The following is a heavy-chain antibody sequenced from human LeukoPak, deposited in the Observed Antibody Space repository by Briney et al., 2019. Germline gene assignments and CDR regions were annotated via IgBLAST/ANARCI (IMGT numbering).Heavy chain of an antibody. CDR3: ARGFWSRYYDY. Sequence: SETLSLTCTVSGGSISTSNYYWGWIRQPPGKGLEWIGNIFYSGSTYYNPSLKSRVTISVDSSKNQFSLRLSSVTAADTAVYYCARGFWSRYYDYWGQGTLVTVSS. J-gene: IGHJ4*02. CDR1: GGSISTSNYY. D-gene: IGHD2-8*02. CDR2: IFYSGST. V-gene: IGHV4-39*07.